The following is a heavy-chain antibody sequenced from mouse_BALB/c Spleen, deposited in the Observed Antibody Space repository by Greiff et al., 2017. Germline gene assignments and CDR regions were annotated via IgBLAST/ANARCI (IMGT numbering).Heavy chain of an antibody. CDR3: ARPYQFAY. V-gene: IGHV1S81*02. J-gene: IGHJ3*01. D-gene: IGHD5-1*01. CDR2: INPSNGRT. Sequence: QVQLQQPGAELVKPGASVKLSCKASGYTFTSYWMHWVKQRPGQGLEWIGEINPSNGRTNYNEKFKSKATLTVDKSSSTAYMQLSSLTSEDSAVYYCARPYQFAYWGQGTLVTVSA. CDR1: GYTFTSYW.